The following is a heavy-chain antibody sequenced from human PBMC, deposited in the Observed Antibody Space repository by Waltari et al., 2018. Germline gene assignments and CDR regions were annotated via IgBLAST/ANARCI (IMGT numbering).Heavy chain of an antibody. J-gene: IGHJ6*03. D-gene: IGHD3-10*01. CDR2: INPNSGGT. Sequence: QVQLVQSGAEVKKPGASVTVSCKASGYPFTGYYMHWVRQAPGTGLEGMGWINPNSGGTNYAQKFQGRVTMTRDTSISTAYMELSRLRSDDTAVYYCARERSLVRGKKGNYYYMDVWGKGTTVTVSS. CDR3: ARERSLVRGKKGNYYYMDV. CDR1: GYPFTGYY. V-gene: IGHV1-2*02.